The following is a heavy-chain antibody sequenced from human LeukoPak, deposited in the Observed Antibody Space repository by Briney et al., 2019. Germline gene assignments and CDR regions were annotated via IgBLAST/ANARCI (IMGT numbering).Heavy chain of an antibody. J-gene: IGHJ4*02. Sequence: PSETLSLTCTVSGGSISSYYWSWIRQPAGKGLEWIGRIYASGSTNYNPSLKSRVTISVDTSKNQFSLKLSSVTAADTAVYYCASTNFDYGDYRYYFDYWGQGTLVTVSS. CDR2: IYASGST. CDR3: ASTNFDYGDYRYYFDY. V-gene: IGHV4-4*07. CDR1: GGSISSYY. D-gene: IGHD4-17*01.